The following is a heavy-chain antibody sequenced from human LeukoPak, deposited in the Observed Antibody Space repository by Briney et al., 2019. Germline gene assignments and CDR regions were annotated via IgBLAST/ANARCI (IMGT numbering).Heavy chain of an antibody. CDR1: GYTFTDYY. J-gene: IGHJ6*02. Sequence: ASVKVSCKASGYTFTDYYMHWVRQAPGQGLEWMGWINPNSGATNYAQKFQGRVTMTRDTSIRTAYMELSSLRSEDTAVYYCARLTMVRGVTKSYYGMDVWGQGTTVTVSS. D-gene: IGHD3-10*01. V-gene: IGHV1-2*02. CDR3: ARLTMVRGVTKSYYGMDV. CDR2: INPNSGAT.